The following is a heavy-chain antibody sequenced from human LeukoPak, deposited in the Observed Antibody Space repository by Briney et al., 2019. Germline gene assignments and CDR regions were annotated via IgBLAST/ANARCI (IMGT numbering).Heavy chain of an antibody. CDR3: AKTIWSYSSPFDY. CDR2: ISWNSGSI. J-gene: IGHJ4*02. D-gene: IGHD3-22*01. Sequence: GRSLRLSCAASGFTFDDYAMPWVRHAPGKGLEWVSGISWNSGSIGYADSVKGRFTISRDNAKNSLYLQMNSLRAEDTALYYCAKTIWSYSSPFDYWGQGTLVTVSS. V-gene: IGHV3-9*01. CDR1: GFTFDDYA.